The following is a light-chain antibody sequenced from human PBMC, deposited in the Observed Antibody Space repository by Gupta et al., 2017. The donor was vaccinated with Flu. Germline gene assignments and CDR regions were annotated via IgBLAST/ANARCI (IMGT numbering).Light chain of an antibody. V-gene: IGKV3-20*01. Sequence: LSPGERATLSCRASQSLSNNYVAWYQQKPGQSPRLLIYGASSRATGIADRFGGSGSGTDFTLTISGLEAEDFAVYYCQQYDTSPLTFGGGT. CDR1: QSLSNNY. J-gene: IGKJ4*01. CDR3: QQYDTSPLT. CDR2: GAS.